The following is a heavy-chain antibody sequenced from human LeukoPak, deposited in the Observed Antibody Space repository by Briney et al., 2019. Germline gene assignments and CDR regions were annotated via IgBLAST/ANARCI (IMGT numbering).Heavy chain of an antibody. Sequence: GSLRLSCAASGFTFSSYEMNWVRQDPGKGLEWVSYISSSGSTIYYADSVKGRFTISRDNAKNSLYLQMNSLRAEDTAVYYCARGDIVATISQVPYGMDVWGKGTTVTVSS. CDR2: ISSSGSTI. CDR1: GFTFSSYE. D-gene: IGHD5-12*01. V-gene: IGHV3-48*03. CDR3: ARGDIVATISQVPYGMDV. J-gene: IGHJ6*04.